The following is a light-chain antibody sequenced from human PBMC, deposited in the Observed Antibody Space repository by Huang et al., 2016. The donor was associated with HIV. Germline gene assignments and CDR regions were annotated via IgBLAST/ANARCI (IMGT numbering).Light chain of an antibody. J-gene: IGKJ2*01. V-gene: IGKV1-39*01. Sequence: DIQMTQSPSSLSASVGDSVTITCRASQGISSYLNWYQQKPGKAPKLLIYAASTLQSGVPSRFRGSGSGTDFTLTISSLQPADSATYYCQETYSIPYTFGQGTKLEIK. CDR3: QETYSIPYT. CDR2: AAS. CDR1: QGISSY.